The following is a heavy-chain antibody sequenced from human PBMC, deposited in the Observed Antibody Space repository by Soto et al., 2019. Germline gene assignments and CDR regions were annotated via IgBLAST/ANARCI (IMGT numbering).Heavy chain of an antibody. D-gene: IGHD6-13*01. V-gene: IGHV3-23*01. Sequence: EVQLLESGGGLVQPGGSLRLSCAASGFTFSSYAMNWVRQAPGKGLEWVSVISGSDGSTYYADSVKGRFTISRDNSKNTLKLQMNSLRAEDTAVDYCARRSSSWYFDYWGQGTLVTVSS. CDR3: ARRSSSWYFDY. CDR1: GFTFSSYA. J-gene: IGHJ4*02. CDR2: ISGSDGST.